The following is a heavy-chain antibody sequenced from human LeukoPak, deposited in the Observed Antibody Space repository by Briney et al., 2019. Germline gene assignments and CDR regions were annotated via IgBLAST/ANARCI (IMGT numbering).Heavy chain of an antibody. D-gene: IGHD1-7*01. CDR3: AKALDWNYVSGFDY. V-gene: IGHV3-23*01. CDR2: ISGSGGST. J-gene: IGHJ4*02. CDR1: GFTFSSYA. Sequence: GGSLRLSCAASGFTFSSYAMSWVREAPGKGLEWVSAISGSGGSTYYADSVKGRFTISRDNSKNTLYLQMNSLRAEDTAVYYCAKALDWNYVSGFDYWGQGTLVTVSS.